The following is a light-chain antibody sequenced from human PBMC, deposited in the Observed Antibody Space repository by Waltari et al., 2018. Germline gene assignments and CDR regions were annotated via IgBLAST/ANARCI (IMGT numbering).Light chain of an antibody. CDR3: QQYYNYPLT. CDR2: TAS. CDR1: QDIRNY. Sequence: DIQMTQSPPSLSASVGDRVTLTCRASQDIRNYLGWFQQKPGRAPKSLIYTASTFNSGVPSKFSGSGFGTDFTLTISSLQPEVSATYYCQQYYNYPLTFGGGTKVEI. J-gene: IGKJ4*01. V-gene: IGKV1-16*02.